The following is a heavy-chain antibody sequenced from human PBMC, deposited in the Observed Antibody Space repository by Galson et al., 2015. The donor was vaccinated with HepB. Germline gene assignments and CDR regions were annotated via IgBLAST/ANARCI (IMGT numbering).Heavy chain of an antibody. CDR3: ARGQFEYSSSRDMDV. V-gene: IGHV3-48*03. D-gene: IGHD6-6*01. CDR1: GFTFSSYE. CDR2: ISSSGTIM. Sequence: SLRLSCAASGFTFSSYEMNWVRQAPGKGLEWVSYISSSGTIMYYADSVKGRFTISRDNAKTSLYLQMNSLRTEDTAVYYCARGQFEYSSSRDMDVWGQGTTVIVSS. J-gene: IGHJ6*02.